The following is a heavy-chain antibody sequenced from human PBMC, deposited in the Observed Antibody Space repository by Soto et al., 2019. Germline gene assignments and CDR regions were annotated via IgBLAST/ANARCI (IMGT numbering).Heavy chain of an antibody. CDR2: IKQDGREK. CDR1: GFSFSSYW. J-gene: IGHJ5*02. Sequence: DVQLVESGGDLVQPGGSLRLSCAASGFSFSSYWMTWVRQAPGKGLEWVANIKQDGREKYYVASVKGRFTISGDNGKNLLLLKMDSLTPDDTAVYYCAGDGVRNGAYNGWLDPWGQGTLVTVSS. D-gene: IGHD3-16*01. V-gene: IGHV3-7*03. CDR3: AGDGVRNGAYNGWLDP.